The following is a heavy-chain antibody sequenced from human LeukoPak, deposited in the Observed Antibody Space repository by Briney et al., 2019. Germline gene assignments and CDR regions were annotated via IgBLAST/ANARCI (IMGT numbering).Heavy chain of an antibody. V-gene: IGHV3-30*02. CDR3: ARGPTTYYYYYMDV. D-gene: IGHD1-1*01. J-gene: IGHJ6*03. Sequence: PGGSLRLSCAASGFTFSSYGMHWVRQAPGKGLEWVAFIRYDGSNKYYADSVKGRFTISRDNSKNTLYLQMNSLRAEDTAVYYCARGPTTYYYYYMDVWGKGTTVTISS. CDR1: GFTFSSYG. CDR2: IRYDGSNK.